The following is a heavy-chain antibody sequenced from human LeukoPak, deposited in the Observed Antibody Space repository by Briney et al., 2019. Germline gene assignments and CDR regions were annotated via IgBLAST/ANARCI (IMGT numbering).Heavy chain of an antibody. V-gene: IGHV4-59*01. CDR2: IYYSGST. J-gene: IGHJ4*02. Sequence: SETLSLTCTVSGGSISSYYWSWIRQPPGKGLEWVGYIYYSGSTNYNPSLKSRVTISVDTSKNQFSLKLSSVTAADTAIYYCARANYFGSGIGGFDYWGQGTLVTVSS. CDR1: GGSISSYY. CDR3: ARANYFGSGIGGFDY. D-gene: IGHD3-10*01.